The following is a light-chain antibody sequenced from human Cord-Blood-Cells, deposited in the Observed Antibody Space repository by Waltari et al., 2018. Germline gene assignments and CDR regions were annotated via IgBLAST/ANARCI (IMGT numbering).Light chain of an antibody. V-gene: IGLV2-14*03. J-gene: IGLJ3*02. Sequence: QSALTQPASVSGSPGQSITIPCTGTSSDFGGYNYVSWYQQHPGKPPKLMIYDVSNRPSGVSNRFSGSKSGNTASLTISGLQAEDEADYYCSSYTSSSTLVFGGGTKLTVL. CDR1: SSDFGGYNY. CDR3: SSYTSSSTLV. CDR2: DVS.